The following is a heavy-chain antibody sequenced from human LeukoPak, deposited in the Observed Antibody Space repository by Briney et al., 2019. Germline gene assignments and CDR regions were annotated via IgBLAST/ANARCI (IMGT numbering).Heavy chain of an antibody. D-gene: IGHD3-10*01. J-gene: IGHJ4*02. CDR2: INPNSGGT. Sequence: ASVKVSCKASGYTFTGYYMHWVRQAPGQGLEWMGWINPNSGGTNYAQKFQGRVTTTRDTSISTAYMELSRLRSDDTAVYYCATSKFGTPTYFDYWGQGTLVTVSS. CDR1: GYTFTGYY. CDR3: ATSKFGTPTYFDY. V-gene: IGHV1-2*02.